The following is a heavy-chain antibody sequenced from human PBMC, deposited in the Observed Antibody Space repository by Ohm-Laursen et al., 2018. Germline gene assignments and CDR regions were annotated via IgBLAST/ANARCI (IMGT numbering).Heavy chain of an antibody. Sequence: SQTLSLTCTVSGGSFSSADYYWSWIRHHPGKGLEWIGYVSYSENTYYNPSLKSRVTISVDTSKNQFSLKLSSVTAADTAVYYCARRVTVTRGSYGMDVWGQGTTVTVSS. D-gene: IGHD4-11*01. CDR3: ARRVTVTRGSYGMDV. J-gene: IGHJ6*02. V-gene: IGHV4-30-4*08. CDR1: GGSFSSADYY. CDR2: VSYSENT.